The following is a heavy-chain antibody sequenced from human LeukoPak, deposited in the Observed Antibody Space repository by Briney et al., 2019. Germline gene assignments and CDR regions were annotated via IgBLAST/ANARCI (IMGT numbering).Heavy chain of an antibody. CDR1: GGTYSSYA. CDR3: ASDGRQNGP. CDR2: IIPILGIA. D-gene: IGHD2-15*01. Sequence: SVKVSCKASGGTYSSYAISWVRQAPGQGLEWMGRIIPILGIANYAQKFQGRVTITADKSTSTAYMELSSLRSEDTAVYYCASDGRQNGPWGQGTLVTVSS. J-gene: IGHJ5*02. V-gene: IGHV1-69*04.